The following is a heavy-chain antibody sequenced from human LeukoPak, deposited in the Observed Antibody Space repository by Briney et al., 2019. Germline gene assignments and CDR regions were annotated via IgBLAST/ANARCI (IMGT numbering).Heavy chain of an antibody. Sequence: SETLSLTCTVSGGSISSYYWSWIRQPPGKGLEWIGYIYYSGSTNYNPSLKSRVTISVDTSKNQFSLKLSSVTAADTAVYYCARSTQGYKFDYWGQGTLVTVSS. CDR1: GGSISSYY. CDR3: ARSTQGYKFDY. V-gene: IGHV4-59*08. CDR2: IYYSGST. D-gene: IGHD5-24*01. J-gene: IGHJ4*02.